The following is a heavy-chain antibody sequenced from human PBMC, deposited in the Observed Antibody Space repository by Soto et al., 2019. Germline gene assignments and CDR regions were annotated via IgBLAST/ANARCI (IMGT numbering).Heavy chain of an antibody. D-gene: IGHD2-15*01. V-gene: IGHV4-59*08. CDR3: ARHCSGGSCYSDAFDI. J-gene: IGHJ3*02. CDR1: GGSISRYY. Sequence: QVQLQESGPGLVKPSETLSLTCTVSGGSISRYYWSWIRQPPGKGLEWIGYIYYSGSTNYNPSLKSLVTISVDTSKNQFSLKLSSVSAADTAVYYCARHCSGGSCYSDAFDIWGQGTMVTVSS. CDR2: IYYSGST.